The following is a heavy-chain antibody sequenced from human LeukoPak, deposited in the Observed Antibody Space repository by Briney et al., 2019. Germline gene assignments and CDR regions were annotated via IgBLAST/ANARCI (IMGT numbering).Heavy chain of an antibody. CDR3: ARIHYYDSSGVDY. J-gene: IGHJ4*02. D-gene: IGHD3-22*01. CDR2: IYSGGST. CDR1: GFTVSSNY. V-gene: IGHV3-66*01. Sequence: GGSLRLSCAASGFTVSSNYMSWVRQAPGKGLEWVSVIYSGGSTYYADSVKGRFTISRDNSKNTLYLQVNSLRAEDTAVYYCARIHYYDSSGVDYWGQGTLVTVSS.